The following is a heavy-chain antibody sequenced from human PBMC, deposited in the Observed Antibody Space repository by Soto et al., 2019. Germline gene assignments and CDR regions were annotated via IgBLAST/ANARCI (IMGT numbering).Heavy chain of an antibody. J-gene: IGHJ6*02. Sequence: PGRSLRLSCAASGFTLSSYGMHLVRQAPGKGLEWVSVISYDGSNKYYADSVKGRFTISRDNSKNTLYLHMNSLRAEDTAVYYCAKSCMVWLLRDGMHLWGPGTRVTVSS. D-gene: IGHD6-19*01. CDR1: GFTLSSYG. CDR2: ISYDGSNK. CDR3: AKSCMVWLLRDGMHL. V-gene: IGHV3-30*18.